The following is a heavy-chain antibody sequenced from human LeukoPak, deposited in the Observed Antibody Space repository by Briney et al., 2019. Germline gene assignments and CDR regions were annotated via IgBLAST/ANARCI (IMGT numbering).Heavy chain of an antibody. J-gene: IGHJ3*02. D-gene: IGHD2-15*01. V-gene: IGHV1-8*01. CDR1: GYTFTTYD. Sequence: ASVKVSCKASGYTFTTYDINWVRQATGQGLEWMGWMNPNSGNTGYAQKFQGRVTMTRNASISTAYMELSSLRSEDTAVYYCARGLVVLAATSWAFDIWGHGTMVTVSS. CDR3: ARGLVVLAATSWAFDI. CDR2: MNPNSGNT.